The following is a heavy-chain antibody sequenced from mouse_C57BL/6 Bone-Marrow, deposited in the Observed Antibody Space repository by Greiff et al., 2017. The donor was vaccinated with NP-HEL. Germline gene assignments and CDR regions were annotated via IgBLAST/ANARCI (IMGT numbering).Heavy chain of an antibody. CDR2: INPNNGGT. D-gene: IGHD1-1*01. CDR1: GYTFTDYN. CDR3: ATGPYYGSSFYYFDY. Sequence: VQLQQSGPELVKPGASVKIPCKASGYTFTDYNMDWVKQSHGKSLEWIGDINPNNGGTIYNQKFKGEATLTVDKSSSTAYMELRSLTSEDTAVYYCATGPYYGSSFYYFDYWGQGTTLTVSS. V-gene: IGHV1-18*01. J-gene: IGHJ2*01.